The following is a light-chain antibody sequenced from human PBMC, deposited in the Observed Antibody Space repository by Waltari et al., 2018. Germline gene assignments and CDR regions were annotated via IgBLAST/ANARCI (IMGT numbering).Light chain of an antibody. CDR2: DVS. Sequence: QSALTQPASVSGSPGQSITISCTGPSSDVGAYKYVSWYQQHPDKAPKLIIFDVSDRPSGVSDRFSGSKSGNTASLTISGLQAEDEADYYCSSYTSSMTYVFGTATKVTVL. J-gene: IGLJ1*01. CDR3: SSYTSSMTYV. V-gene: IGLV2-14*03. CDR1: SSDVGAYKY.